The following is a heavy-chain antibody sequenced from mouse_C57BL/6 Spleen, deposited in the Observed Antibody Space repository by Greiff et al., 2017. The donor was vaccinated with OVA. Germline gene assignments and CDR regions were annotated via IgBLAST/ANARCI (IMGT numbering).Heavy chain of an antibody. Sequence: VQGVESGPGLVQPSQSLSITCTVSGFSLTSYGVHWVRQSPGKGLEWLGVIWSGGSTDYNAAFISRLSISKDNSKSQVFFKMNSLQADDTAIYYCASPIYYDSAMDYWGQGTSVTVSS. V-gene: IGHV2-2*01. CDR1: GFSLTSYG. J-gene: IGHJ4*01. CDR2: IWSGGST. CDR3: ASPIYYDSAMDY. D-gene: IGHD2-4*01.